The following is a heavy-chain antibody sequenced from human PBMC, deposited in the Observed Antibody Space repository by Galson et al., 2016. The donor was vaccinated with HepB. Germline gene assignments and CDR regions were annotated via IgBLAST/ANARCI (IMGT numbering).Heavy chain of an antibody. Sequence: SVKVSCKASGYTFSSYGISWVRQAPGQGLEWMGWISGYNGDTIYAQRLQGRGTMTTDTSTSTAYMELRSLRSDDTAVYYCARATYCSASGCDNSYGLDVWGQGTTVTV. V-gene: IGHV1-18*04. D-gene: IGHD2-15*01. CDR2: ISGYNGDT. CDR1: GYTFSSYG. CDR3: ARATYCSASGCDNSYGLDV. J-gene: IGHJ6*02.